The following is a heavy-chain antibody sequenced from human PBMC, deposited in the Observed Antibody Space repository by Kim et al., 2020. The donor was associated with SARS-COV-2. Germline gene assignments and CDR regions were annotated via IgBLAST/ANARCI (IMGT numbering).Heavy chain of an antibody. CDR1: GFTFSDYA. CDR3: AKDQIMFRTSHYGMDV. Sequence: GGSLRLSCAASGFTFSDYAIHWVRQAPGKGLEWLAVISYDGTYKFYADSVKGRFTISRDDPKNTLYLEMNSLTTDDTAVYYCAKDQIMFRTSHYGMDVWGQGTTVAVSS. CDR2: ISYDGTYK. V-gene: IGHV3-30-3*01. J-gene: IGHJ6*01. D-gene: IGHD3-10*02.